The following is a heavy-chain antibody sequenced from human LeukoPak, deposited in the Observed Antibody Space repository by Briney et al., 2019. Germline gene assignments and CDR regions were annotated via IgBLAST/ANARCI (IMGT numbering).Heavy chain of an antibody. D-gene: IGHD2-2*01. V-gene: IGHV4-59*01. J-gene: IGHJ4*02. CDR2: IYYSGST. CDR1: GGSISSYY. CDR3: ARDLLSLSCSSTSCYAPTPFDY. Sequence: SETLSLTCTVSGGSISSYYWSWIRQPPGKGLEWIGYIYYSGSTNYNPSLKSRVTISVDTSKNQFSLKLSSVTAADTAVYYCARDLLSLSCSSTSCYAPTPFDYWGQGTLVTVSS.